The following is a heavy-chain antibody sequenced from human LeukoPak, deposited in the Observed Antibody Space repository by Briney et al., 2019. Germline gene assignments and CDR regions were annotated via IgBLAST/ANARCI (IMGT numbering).Heavy chain of an antibody. Sequence: PGGSLRLSYAASGFTFTNSWMAWVRQAPGKGLEWVANIKQDGSTKHYADSLKGRFTISRDNPKNSLSLQMNSLRADDTALYYCARDTDGSLDYWGQGILVTVAS. V-gene: IGHV3-7*01. CDR3: ARDTDGSLDY. CDR2: IKQDGSTK. J-gene: IGHJ4*02. D-gene: IGHD1-26*01. CDR1: GFTFTNSW.